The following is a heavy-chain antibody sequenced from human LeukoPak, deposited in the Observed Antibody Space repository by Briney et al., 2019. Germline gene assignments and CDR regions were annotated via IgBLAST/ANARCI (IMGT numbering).Heavy chain of an antibody. Sequence: SETLSLTCTVTGGSISSFYWTWIRQSPVRGLEWIGYIHNNGRTNSNPSLKSRVTISLDTSKNQFVLSLTSVTAADTAVYYCARDLIVPDAMTGSGSYSTDYWGQGTLATVSS. CDR1: GGSISSFY. V-gene: IGHV4-59*01. CDR2: IHNNGRT. J-gene: IGHJ4*02. D-gene: IGHD3-10*01. CDR3: ARDLIVPDAMTGSGSYSTDY.